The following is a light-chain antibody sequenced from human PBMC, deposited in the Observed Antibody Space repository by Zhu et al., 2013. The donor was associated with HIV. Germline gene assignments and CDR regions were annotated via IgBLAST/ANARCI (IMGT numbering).Light chain of an antibody. J-gene: IGKJ1*01. CDR3: QQANSFPWT. Sequence: DIQMTQSPSFVSASVGDRVTITCRASEDVSSWLAWYQQKPGEGPKLLIYAATSLQSGVPPRFSGSGSGTNFILNISSLQPEDFGTYFCQQANSFPWTLGQGTKVAIK. CDR1: EDVSSW. CDR2: AAT. V-gene: IGKV1-12*01.